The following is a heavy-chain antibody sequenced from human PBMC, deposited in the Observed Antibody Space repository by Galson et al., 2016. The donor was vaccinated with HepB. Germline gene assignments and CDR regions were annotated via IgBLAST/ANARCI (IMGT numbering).Heavy chain of an antibody. CDR1: GFTFSIHD. CDR3: ARGKSLLPMPWNYGLDV. D-gene: IGHD2-2*01. J-gene: IGHJ6*04. Sequence: SLRLSCAASGFTFSIHDMHWVRQAPGKGLEWVSAIETAGATYYPDSVTGRFTISRENAKNSLYLQMNSLRAGDTAVYYWARGKSLLPMPWNYGLDVWGKGTTVSVSS. CDR2: IETAGAT. V-gene: IGHV3-13*01.